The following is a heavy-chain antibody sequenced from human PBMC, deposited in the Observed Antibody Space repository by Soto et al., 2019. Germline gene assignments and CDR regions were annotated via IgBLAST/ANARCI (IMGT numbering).Heavy chain of an antibody. J-gene: IGHJ6*02. V-gene: IGHV3-23*01. D-gene: IGHD2-2*02. CDR2: ISGSGGST. CDR1: GFTFSSYA. Sequence: PGGSLRLSCAASGFTFSSYAMSWVRQAPGKGLEWVSAISGSGGSTHYADSVKGRFTISRDNSKNTLYLQMNSLRAEDTAVYYCAKSALEYCSSTSCYRGGYYYYGMDVWGQGTTVTVSS. CDR3: AKSALEYCSSTSCYRGGYYYYGMDV.